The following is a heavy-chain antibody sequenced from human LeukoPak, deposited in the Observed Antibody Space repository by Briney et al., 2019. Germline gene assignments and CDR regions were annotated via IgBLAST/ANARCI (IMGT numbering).Heavy chain of an antibody. J-gene: IGHJ4*02. V-gene: IGHV3-30*18. CDR2: ISYDGSDK. D-gene: IGHD3-3*01. CDR1: GFTFSSYG. Sequence: GGSLRLSCAASGFTFSSYGMHWVRQAPGKGLEWVAVISYDGSDKHYGDSVKGRFTISRDNSKNTLYLQMNGLRAEDTAVYYCAKGRGYDFWSGYCDYWGQGTLVTVSS. CDR3: AKGRGYDFWSGYCDY.